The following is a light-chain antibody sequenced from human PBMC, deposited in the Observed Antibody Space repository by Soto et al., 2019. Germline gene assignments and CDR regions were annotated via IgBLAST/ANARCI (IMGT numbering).Light chain of an antibody. CDR2: DAS. V-gene: IGKV3-11*01. J-gene: IGKJ5*01. Sequence: VSFKNSQSIDNTLAWYQRKPGQAPRLLISDASTRATGVPARFSGSGSGTDTALTISSLEPEYCGVYFSQQRSNCPPSITFGQGTRLEIK. CDR1: QSIDNT. CDR3: QQRSNCPPSIT.